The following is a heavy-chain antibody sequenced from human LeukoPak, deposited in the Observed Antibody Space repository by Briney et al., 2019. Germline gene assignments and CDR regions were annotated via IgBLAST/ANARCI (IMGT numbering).Heavy chain of an antibody. D-gene: IGHD4-11*01. V-gene: IGHV3-23*01. Sequence: QPGGSLRLSCAASGFTFSSYAMSWVRQAPGKGLEWVSAISGSGGSAYYADSVKGRFTISRDNSKNTLYLQMNSLRAEDTAVYYCAKRQGDYSNNNWFDPWGQGTLVTVSS. CDR1: GFTFSSYA. CDR3: AKRQGDYSNNNWFDP. J-gene: IGHJ5*02. CDR2: ISGSGGSA.